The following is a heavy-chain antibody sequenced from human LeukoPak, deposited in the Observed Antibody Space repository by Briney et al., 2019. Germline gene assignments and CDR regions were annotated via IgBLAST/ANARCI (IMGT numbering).Heavy chain of an antibody. D-gene: IGHD2-2*01. J-gene: IGHJ6*02. CDR2: INLNSGGT. CDR3: ARDASFVPAAINYYYGMDV. V-gene: IGHV1-2*04. CDR1: GYTFTCYY. Sequence: ASVKVSCKASGYTFTCYYMHWVRQAPGQGLEWMGWINLNSGGTNYAQKFQGWVTMTRDTSISTAYMELSRLRSDDTAVYYCARDASFVPAAINYYYGMDVWGQGTTVTVSS.